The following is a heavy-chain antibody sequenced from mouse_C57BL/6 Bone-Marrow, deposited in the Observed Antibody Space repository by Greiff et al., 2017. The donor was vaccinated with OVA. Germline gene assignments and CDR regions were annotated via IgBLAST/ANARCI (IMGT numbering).Heavy chain of an antibody. CDR2: IDPENGDT. J-gene: IGHJ2*01. D-gene: IGHD1-1*01. Sequence: EVQLQQSGAELVRPGASVKLSCTASGFNIKDDYMHWVKQRPEQGLEWIGWIDPENGDTEYASKFQGKATITVDNSSNTAYLHLSSLTSEDTAVYYCTTDGSDYWGQGTTLTVSS. V-gene: IGHV14-4*01. CDR1: GFNIKDDY. CDR3: TTDGSDY.